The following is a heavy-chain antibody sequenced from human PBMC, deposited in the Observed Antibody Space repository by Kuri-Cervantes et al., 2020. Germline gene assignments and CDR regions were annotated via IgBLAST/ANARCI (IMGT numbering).Heavy chain of an antibody. CDR2: IWYDGSNK. J-gene: IGHJ4*01. CDR1: GFTFRSYG. CDR3: ARDFSRGDYVQAWDY. D-gene: IGHD4-17*01. Sequence: GESLKISCAASGFTFRSYGMHWVRPAPGKGLEWVAVIWYDGSNKYYSASVKGRFTISRDNSKNTLYLQMNSLRAEDTAVYYCARDFSRGDYVQAWDYWGQGTLVTVSS. V-gene: IGHV3-30*19.